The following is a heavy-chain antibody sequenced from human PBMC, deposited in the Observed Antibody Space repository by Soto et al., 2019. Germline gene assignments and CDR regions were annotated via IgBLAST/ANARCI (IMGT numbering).Heavy chain of an antibody. V-gene: IGHV3-23*01. Sequence: VQLLESGGGLGQPGGSLTISCTASGFTFDTYAMSWVRQAPGKGLEWLLAISGDGGSTYYADSVKGRLTISRDNSKNTLYLQMSGLRVEDTAVYYCAKRADSYNPGYYFDSWGQGILVTVSS. CDR2: ISGDGGST. CDR1: GFTFDTYA. D-gene: IGHD1-20*01. J-gene: IGHJ4*02. CDR3: AKRADSYNPGYYFDS.